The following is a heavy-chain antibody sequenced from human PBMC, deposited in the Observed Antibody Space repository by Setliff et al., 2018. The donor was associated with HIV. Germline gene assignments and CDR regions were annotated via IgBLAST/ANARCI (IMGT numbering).Heavy chain of an antibody. CDR3: ARAPTGVTNAFDI. CDR2: VYTTGGT. V-gene: IGHV4-61*09. D-gene: IGHD2-8*02. Sequence: SETLSLTCSVSGGSIGSPSYYWIWIRQPAGKGLEWIGHVYTTGGTNYNPSLESRLTISVDTSRNQFSLRLSSVTAADTAVYYCARAPTGVTNAFDIWGQGTMVTVSS. J-gene: IGHJ3*02. CDR1: GGSIGSPSYY.